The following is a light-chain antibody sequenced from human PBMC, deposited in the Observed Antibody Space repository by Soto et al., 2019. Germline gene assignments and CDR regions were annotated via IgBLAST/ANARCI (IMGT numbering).Light chain of an antibody. CDR1: QSVSSN. CDR3: QQYNNWPPWT. Sequence: EIVMTQSPATLSVSPGERATLSCRAGQSVSSNLAWYQQKPGQAPRLLIYGASTRATGIPARFSGSGSGTEFTLTISSLQSEDFAVYYCQQYNNWPPWTFGPGTKVDIK. V-gene: IGKV3-15*01. J-gene: IGKJ3*01. CDR2: GAS.